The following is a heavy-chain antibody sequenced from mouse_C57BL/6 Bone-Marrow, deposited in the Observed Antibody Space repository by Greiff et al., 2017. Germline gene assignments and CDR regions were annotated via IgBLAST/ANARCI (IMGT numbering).Heavy chain of an antibody. CDR2: IWGVGST. J-gene: IGHJ3*01. CDR1: GFSLTSYG. D-gene: IGHD1-1*02. CDR3: ASYVPRFAY. V-gene: IGHV2-6*01. Sequence: VKLMESGPGLVAPSQSLSITCTVSGFSLTSYGVDWVRQSPGKGLEWLGVIWGVGSTNYNSALKSRLSISKDNSKSQVFLKMNSLQTDDTAMYYCASYVPRFAYWGQGTLVTVSA.